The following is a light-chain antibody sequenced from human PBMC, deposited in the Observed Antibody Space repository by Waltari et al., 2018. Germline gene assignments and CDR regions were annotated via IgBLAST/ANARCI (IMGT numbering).Light chain of an antibody. Sequence: RASQGVSRNRIAGYGHKAGQYPRLLIYAASVRATGIPDRFSGSGSGTDFSLTISRVEPEDSAVYYCQQFASSVMYTFGQGTKVEI. CDR2: AAS. CDR1: QGVSRNR. V-gene: IGKV3-20*01. CDR3: QQFASSVMYT. J-gene: IGKJ2*01.